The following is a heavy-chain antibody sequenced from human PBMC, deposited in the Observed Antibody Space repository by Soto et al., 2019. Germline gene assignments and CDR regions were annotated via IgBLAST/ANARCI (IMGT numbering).Heavy chain of an antibody. J-gene: IGHJ6*02. CDR3: ARDQGHYYGMDV. CDR1: GGTFSSYA. V-gene: IGHV1-18*01. CDR2: ISAYNGNT. Sequence: ASVKVSCKASGGTFSSYAISWVRQAPGQGLEWMGWISAYNGNTNYAQKLQGRVTMTTDTSTGTAYMELRCLRSDDTAVYYCARDQGHYYGMDVWGQGTTVTVSS.